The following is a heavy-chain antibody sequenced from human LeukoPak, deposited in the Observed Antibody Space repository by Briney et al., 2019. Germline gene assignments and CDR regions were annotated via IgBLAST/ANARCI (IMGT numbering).Heavy chain of an antibody. V-gene: IGHV4-39*01. Sequence: PSETLSLTCTVSGGSISSSSYYRGWIRQPPGKGLEWIGSIYYSGSTYYNPSLKSRVTISVDTSKNQFSLKLSSVTAADTAVYYCARFYRLNFDYWGQGTLVTLSS. CDR3: ARFYRLNFDY. J-gene: IGHJ4*02. CDR1: GGSISSSSYY. D-gene: IGHD2/OR15-2a*01. CDR2: IYYSGST.